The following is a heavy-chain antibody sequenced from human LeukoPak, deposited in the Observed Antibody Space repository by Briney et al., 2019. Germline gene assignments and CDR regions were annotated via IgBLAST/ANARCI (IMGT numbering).Heavy chain of an antibody. CDR1: GFTFSSYA. V-gene: IGHV3-30-3*02. CDR2: ISYDGSNK. D-gene: IGHD4-17*01. J-gene: IGHJ4*02. Sequence: PGGSLRLSCAASGFTFSSYAMHWVRQAPGKGLEWVAVISYDGSNKYYADSVKGRFTISRDNSKNTLYLQMNSLRAEDTAVYYCAKLGSTTDYFDYWGQGTLVTVSS. CDR3: AKLGSTTDYFDY.